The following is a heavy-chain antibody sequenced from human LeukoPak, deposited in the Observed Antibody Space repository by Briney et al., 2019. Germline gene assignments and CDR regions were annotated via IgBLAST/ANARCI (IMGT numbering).Heavy chain of an antibody. CDR2: IYTSGST. CDR3: ARVPKLLWFGESSPWD. J-gene: IGHJ4*02. Sequence: SETLSLTCTVSGGSLSSGSYYWSWIRQPAGKGLEWIGRIYTSGSTNYNPSLKSRVTISVDTSKNQFSLKLSSVTAADTAVYYCARVPKLLWFGESSPWDWGQGTLVTVSS. CDR1: GGSLSSGSYY. V-gene: IGHV4-61*02. D-gene: IGHD3-10*01.